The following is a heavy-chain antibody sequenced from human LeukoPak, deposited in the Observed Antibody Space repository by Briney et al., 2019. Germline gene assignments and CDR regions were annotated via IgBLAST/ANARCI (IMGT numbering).Heavy chain of an antibody. CDR3: ARVVWSFYYYYYMDV. CDR2: INHSGST. J-gene: IGHJ6*03. CDR1: GDSFSDYN. D-gene: IGHD3/OR15-3a*01. Sequence: SETLSLTCAAYGDSFSDYNWSWIRQPPGKGLEWIGEINHSGSTNYKPSLKSRVTISLDMSKNQFSLKLNSVTAADTAVYYCARVVWSFYYYYYMDVWGKGTTVTVSS. V-gene: IGHV4-34*01.